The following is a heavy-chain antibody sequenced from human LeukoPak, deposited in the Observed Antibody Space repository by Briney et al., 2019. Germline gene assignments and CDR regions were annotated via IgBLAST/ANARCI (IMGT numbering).Heavy chain of an antibody. Sequence: SETPSLTCTVSGDSISSYYWSWIRQPAGKGLEWIGRIYTSGSTNYNPSLKSRVTMSVDTSKNQFSLKLSSVTAADTAVYYCARDHRRYSGYEIYYYYYGMDVWGQGTTVTVSS. CDR3: ARDHRRYSGYEIYYYYYGMDV. V-gene: IGHV4-4*07. J-gene: IGHJ6*02. CDR2: IYTSGST. CDR1: GDSISSYY. D-gene: IGHD5-12*01.